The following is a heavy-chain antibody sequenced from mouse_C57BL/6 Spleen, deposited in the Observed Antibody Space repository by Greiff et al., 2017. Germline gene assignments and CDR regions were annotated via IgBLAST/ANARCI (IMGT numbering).Heavy chain of an antibody. CDR2: ISSGGSYT. CDR1: GFTFSSYG. Sequence: EVMLVESGGDLVKPGGSLKLSCAASGFTFSSYGMSWVRQTPDKRLEWVATISSGGSYTYYPDSVKGRFTISRDNAKNTLYLQMSSLKSENTAMYSCARRGEGYAMDYWGQGTSVTVSS. V-gene: IGHV5-6*02. CDR3: ARRGEGYAMDY. J-gene: IGHJ4*01.